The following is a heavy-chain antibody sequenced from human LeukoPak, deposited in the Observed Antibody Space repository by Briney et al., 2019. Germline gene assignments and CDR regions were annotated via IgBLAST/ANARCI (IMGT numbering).Heavy chain of an antibody. CDR3: TRESGAFSPFGF. J-gene: IGHJ4*02. CDR2: VHLNGAT. Sequence: SETLSLTCAVSGGSITTTNWWSWVRQPPGKGLEWIGEVHLNGATNYNPSLETRFSMSIDKSNNHLSLEVTSVTAADTAMYYCTRESGAFSPFGFWGQGTLVTVSS. V-gene: IGHV4-4*02. D-gene: IGHD1-26*01. CDR1: GGSITTTNW.